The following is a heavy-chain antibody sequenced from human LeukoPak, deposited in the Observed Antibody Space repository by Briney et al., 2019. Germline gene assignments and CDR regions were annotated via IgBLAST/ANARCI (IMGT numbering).Heavy chain of an antibody. V-gene: IGHV4-59*01. Sequence: SETLSLTSTVPGGSISSYYWSWIRQPPGKGLEWIGYIYYSGSTNYNPSLKRRVTISVDTSKNQFSLKLSSVTAADTAVYYCARAGTVTYFDYWGQGTLVTVSS. J-gene: IGHJ4*02. CDR3: ARAGTVTYFDY. CDR1: GGSISSYY. CDR2: IYYSGST. D-gene: IGHD4-11*01.